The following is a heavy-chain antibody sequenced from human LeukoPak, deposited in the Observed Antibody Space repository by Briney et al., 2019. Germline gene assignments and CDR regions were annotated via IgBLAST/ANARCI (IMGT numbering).Heavy chain of an antibody. D-gene: IGHD3-3*01. CDR3: ARSYDFWSGYSRYYYYYMDV. Sequence: ASVKVSCKASGGTFSSYAISWVRQAPGQGLEWMGGIIPIFGTANYAQKFQGRVTITADESTSTAYMELSSLRSDDTAVYYCARSYDFWSGYSRYYYYYMDVWGKGTTVTVSS. V-gene: IGHV1-69*13. CDR2: IIPIFGTA. J-gene: IGHJ6*03. CDR1: GGTFSSYA.